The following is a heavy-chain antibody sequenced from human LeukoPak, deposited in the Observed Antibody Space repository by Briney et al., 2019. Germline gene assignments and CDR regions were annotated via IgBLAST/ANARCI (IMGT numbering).Heavy chain of an antibody. CDR3: ARAGYSGYDYAFDY. CDR1: GFTFSSYW. CDR2: ISSSSSYI. D-gene: IGHD5-12*01. J-gene: IGHJ4*02. V-gene: IGHV3-21*01. Sequence: PGGSLRLSCAASGFTFSSYWMHWVRQAPGKGLEWVSSISSSSSYIYYADSVKGRFTISRDNAKNSLYLQVNSLRAEDTAVYYCARAGYSGYDYAFDYWGQGTLVTVSS.